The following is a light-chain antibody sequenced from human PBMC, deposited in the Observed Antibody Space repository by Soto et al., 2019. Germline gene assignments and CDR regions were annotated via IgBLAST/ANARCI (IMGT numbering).Light chain of an antibody. V-gene: IGKV1-5*03. CDR3: QQYNNYPRT. CDR2: KAS. J-gene: IGKJ1*01. Sequence: DIQMTQSPSTLSAFVGDRVTITCRASESISTWLAWYQQKPGKAPNLLIYKASSLEGGVPSRFSGSGSGTEFTLTISSLEPDDFATYYCQQYNNYPRTFGQGTKVEIK. CDR1: ESISTW.